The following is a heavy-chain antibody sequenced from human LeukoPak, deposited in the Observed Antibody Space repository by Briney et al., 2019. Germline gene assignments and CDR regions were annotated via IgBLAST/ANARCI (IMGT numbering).Heavy chain of an antibody. CDR1: VFTVSRNY. Sequence: GGSLGFLCAASVFTVSRNYMSGVPQPPGRGWEWVSVIYSGGSTYYADSVKGRFTISRDNSKNTLYLQMNSLRAEDTAVYYCARGGGYSYVDYWGQGTLVTVSS. CDR3: ARGGGYSYVDY. D-gene: IGHD5-18*01. J-gene: IGHJ4*02. CDR2: IYSGGST. V-gene: IGHV3-66*01.